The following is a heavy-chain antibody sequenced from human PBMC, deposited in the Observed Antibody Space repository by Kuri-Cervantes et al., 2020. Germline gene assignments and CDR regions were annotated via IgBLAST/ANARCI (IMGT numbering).Heavy chain of an antibody. V-gene: IGHV3-73*01. D-gene: IGHD6-19*01. CDR3: AKDRGIAVAGPLEH. Sequence: GGSLRLSCAASGFTFSGSAMHWVRQASGKGLEWVGRIRSKANSYATAYAASVKGRFTISRDNAKNSLYLQMNSLRAEDTAVYYCAKDRGIAVAGPLEHWGQGTLVTVSS. CDR2: IRSKANSYAT. CDR1: GFTFSGSA. J-gene: IGHJ4*02.